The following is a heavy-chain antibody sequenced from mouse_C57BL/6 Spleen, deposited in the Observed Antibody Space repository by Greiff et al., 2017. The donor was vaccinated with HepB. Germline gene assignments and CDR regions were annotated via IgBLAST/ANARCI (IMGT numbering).Heavy chain of an antibody. V-gene: IGHV1-74*01. J-gene: IGHJ4*01. CDR3: AIEYDYDGYYYAMDY. CDR1: GYTFTSYW. D-gene: IGHD2-4*01. CDR2: IHPSDSDT. Sequence: QVHVKQPGAELVKPGASVKVSCKASGYTFTSYWMHWVKQRPGQGLEWIGRIHPSDSDTNYNQKFKGKATLTVDKSSSTAYMQLSSLTSEDSAVYYCAIEYDYDGYYYAMDYWGQGTSVTVSS.